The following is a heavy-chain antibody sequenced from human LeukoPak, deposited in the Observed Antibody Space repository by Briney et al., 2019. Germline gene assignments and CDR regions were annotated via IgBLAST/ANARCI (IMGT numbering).Heavy chain of an antibody. Sequence: PSETLSLTCTVSGYSISSHYYWAWIRQPPGKGLEWIGSIYHSGSTYYNPSLKSRITISVDTSKNQFSLKVSSVTAADTAVYYCARERITMVRGVMHYYMDVWGKGTTVTISS. D-gene: IGHD3-10*01. CDR3: ARERITMVRGVMHYYMDV. J-gene: IGHJ6*03. CDR1: GYSISSHYY. CDR2: IYHSGST. V-gene: IGHV4-38-2*02.